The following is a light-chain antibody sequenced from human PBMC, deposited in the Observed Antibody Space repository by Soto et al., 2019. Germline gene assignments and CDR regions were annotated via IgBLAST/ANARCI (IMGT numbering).Light chain of an antibody. Sequence: EIVMTQSPATLSVSPGERATLTCRASQSVSTNLAWYHQKPGQAPRLLIYDASTRATGFPARFRGSGSGTEFTLTISSLQSEDFAVYYCQQYNNWPLTFGGGTKVDIK. CDR3: QQYNNWPLT. CDR2: DAS. CDR1: QSVSTN. V-gene: IGKV3-15*01. J-gene: IGKJ4*01.